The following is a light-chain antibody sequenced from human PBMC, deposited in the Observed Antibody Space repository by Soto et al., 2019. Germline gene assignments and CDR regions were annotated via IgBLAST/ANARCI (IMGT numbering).Light chain of an antibody. CDR3: QAWGTGGV. J-gene: IGLJ3*02. Sequence: QLVLTQSPSASASPGAWVKLTCTLSSANSDYAIAWHQQQPEKGARYLMKVTSDGSHTKGDGIPDRFSGSSSGADRYRTISSLRSDDEADYYCQAWGTGGVFGGGTKLTVL. V-gene: IGLV4-69*01. CDR1: SANSDYA. CDR2: VTSDGSH.